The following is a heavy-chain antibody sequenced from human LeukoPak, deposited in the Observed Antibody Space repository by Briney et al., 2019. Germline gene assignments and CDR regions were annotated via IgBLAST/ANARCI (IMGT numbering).Heavy chain of an antibody. CDR2: IQQDGSDK. V-gene: IGHV3-7*02. D-gene: IGHD6-19*01. Sequence: SGGSLRLSCAATGFTFSSYWMNWVRQAPGKGLEWVANIQQDGSDKDYVDSVKGRFTISRDNAKNSLYLQMNSLRAEDTAVYYCARNLIAVAGTGGDAFDIWGQGTMVTVSS. J-gene: IGHJ3*02. CDR1: GFTFSSYW. CDR3: ARNLIAVAGTGGDAFDI.